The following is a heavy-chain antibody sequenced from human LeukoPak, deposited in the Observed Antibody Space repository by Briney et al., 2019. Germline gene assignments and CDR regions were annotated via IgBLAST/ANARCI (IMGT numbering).Heavy chain of an antibody. D-gene: IGHD3-16*01. CDR3: ARVGDGTFDI. J-gene: IGHJ3*02. CDR2: IYFTGNT. Sequence: KPSETLSLPCPVSGDSISTYYWSWIRQPPGKGLEWIGYIYFTGNTNYNPSLKSRVTMSVDTSEKHFSLWLTSVTAADTAVYYCARVGDGTFDIWGQGTMVTVSS. CDR1: GDSISTYY. V-gene: IGHV4-59*01.